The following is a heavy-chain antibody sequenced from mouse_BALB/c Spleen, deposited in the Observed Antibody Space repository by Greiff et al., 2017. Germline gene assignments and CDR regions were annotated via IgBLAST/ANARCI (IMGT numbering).Heavy chain of an antibody. J-gene: IGHJ3*01. D-gene: IGHD2-3*01. V-gene: IGHV1S137*01. CDR1: GYTFTDYA. CDR2: ISTYYGDA. Sequence: QVQLQQSGAELVRPGVSVKISCKGSGYTFTDYAMHWVKQSHAKSLEWIGVISTYYGDASYNQKFKGKATMTVDKSSSTAYMELSSLTSEDSAVYYCAYDGYSRFAYWGQGTLVTVSA. CDR3: AYDGYSRFAY.